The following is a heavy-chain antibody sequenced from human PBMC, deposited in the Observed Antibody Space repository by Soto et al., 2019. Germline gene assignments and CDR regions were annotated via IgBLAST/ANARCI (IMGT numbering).Heavy chain of an antibody. J-gene: IGHJ4*02. V-gene: IGHV4-4*02. Sequence: SETLSLTCAVSGGSISSSNWWSWVRQPPGKGLEWIGEIYHSGSTNYNPSLKSRVTISVDKSKNQFSLKLSSVTAADTAVYYCARGPYCSSTSCYVSLYYFDYWGQGTLVTVSS. CDR2: IYHSGST. CDR1: GGSISSSNW. D-gene: IGHD2-2*01. CDR3: ARGPYCSSTSCYVSLYYFDY.